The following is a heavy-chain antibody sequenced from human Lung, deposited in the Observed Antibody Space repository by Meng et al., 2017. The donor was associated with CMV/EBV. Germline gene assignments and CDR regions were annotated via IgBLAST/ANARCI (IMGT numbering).Heavy chain of an antibody. CDR1: GYTFIYYS. D-gene: IGHD3-3*01. CDR3: ARVAPSGYRYFYY. Sequence: LWLSWSHLKTPGYAGRVSCTASGYTFIYYSMHWVRQAPGQGIGWIACINTTPGNPTYAQGFTRLFVFSLDTSFRTAYLQISSLKAEDTAVYYCARVAPSGYRYFYYWGQGTLVTVSS. CDR2: INTTPGNP. J-gene: IGHJ4*02. V-gene: IGHV7-4-1*02.